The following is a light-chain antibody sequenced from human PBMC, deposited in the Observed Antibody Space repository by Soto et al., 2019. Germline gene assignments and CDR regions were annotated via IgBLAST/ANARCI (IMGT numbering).Light chain of an antibody. J-gene: IGKJ2*01. CDR2: DAS. CDR3: QQRSNWPPT. V-gene: IGKV3-11*01. CDR1: QSVSSY. Sequence: EIVLTQSPATLSLSPGVRATLSCRASQSVSSYLACYQQKPGQAPRLLIYDASNRATGIPARFSGRVSGTDFTLTISSLEPEDFAVYYFQQRSNWPPTFGQGTKLEIK.